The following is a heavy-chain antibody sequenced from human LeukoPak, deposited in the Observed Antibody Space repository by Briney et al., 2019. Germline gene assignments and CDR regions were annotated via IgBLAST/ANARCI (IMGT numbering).Heavy chain of an antibody. J-gene: IGHJ4*02. CDR2: ISAYNGNT. CDR1: GYTFTRYG. V-gene: IGHV1-18*01. Sequence: GASVKVSCKGSGYTFTRYGISWVRQAPGQGLEWMGWISAYNGNTNYAQKLQGRVTMTTDTSTSTAYMELRSLRSDDTAVYYCAITWDIVVVPAAIHFVDYWGQGTLVTVSS. CDR3: AITWDIVVVPAAIHFVDY. D-gene: IGHD2-2*01.